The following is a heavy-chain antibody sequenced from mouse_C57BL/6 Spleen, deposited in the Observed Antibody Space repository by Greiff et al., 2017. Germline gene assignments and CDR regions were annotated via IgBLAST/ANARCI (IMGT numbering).Heavy chain of an antibody. D-gene: IGHD1-1*02. J-gene: IGHJ2*01. CDR3: ARHYGSFFDY. Sequence: EVHLVESGGDLVKPGGSLKLSCAASGFTFSSYGMSWVRQTPDKRLEWVATISSGGSYTYYPDSVKGRFTIARDNAKNTLYLQMSSLKSEDTARYYCARHYGSFFDYWGQGTTLTVSS. CDR1: GFTFSSYG. CDR2: ISSGGSYT. V-gene: IGHV5-6*01.